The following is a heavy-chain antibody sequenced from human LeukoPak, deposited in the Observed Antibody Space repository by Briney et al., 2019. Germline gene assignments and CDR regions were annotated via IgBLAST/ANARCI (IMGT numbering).Heavy chain of an antibody. V-gene: IGHV3-20*04. CDR1: GFTFYDYG. D-gene: IGHD6-13*01. CDR2: INWNGGST. J-gene: IGHJ4*02. Sequence: GGSLRLSCAASGFTFYDYGMSWVRQAPGKGLEGVSGINWNGGSTGYADSVKGRFTISRDNAKNSLYLQMNSLRAEDTALYYCASWAAAGTKEVYWGQGTLVTVSS. CDR3: ASWAAAGTKEVY.